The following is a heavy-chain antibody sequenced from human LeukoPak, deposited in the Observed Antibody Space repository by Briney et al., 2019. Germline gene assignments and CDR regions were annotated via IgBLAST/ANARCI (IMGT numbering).Heavy chain of an antibody. CDR2: IYTSGST. J-gene: IGHJ4*02. D-gene: IGHD2-2*01. CDR3: ARSKVVVPAALID. Sequence: PSETLSLTCTVSGGSISSGSYYWSWIRQPAGKGLEWIGRIYTSGSTNYNPSLKSRVTISVDTSKNQFSLKLSSVTAADTAVYYCARSKVVVPAALIDWGQGTLVTVSS. CDR1: GGSISSGSYY. V-gene: IGHV4-61*02.